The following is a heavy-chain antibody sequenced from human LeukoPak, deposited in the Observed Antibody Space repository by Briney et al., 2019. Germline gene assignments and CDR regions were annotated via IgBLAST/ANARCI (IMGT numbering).Heavy chain of an antibody. Sequence: GGSLTLSCEVSAFTLSSYWVSWVRQAPAKGGDWVASMNEDGGEINYVDSVKGRFPISREHAKNSVFLKINLLSGEDTAVYYRARERGYSTFDYWGQGTLVTVSS. CDR1: AFTLSSYW. CDR2: MNEDGGEI. CDR3: ARERGYSTFDY. J-gene: IGHJ4*02. V-gene: IGHV3-7*03. D-gene: IGHD3-3*01.